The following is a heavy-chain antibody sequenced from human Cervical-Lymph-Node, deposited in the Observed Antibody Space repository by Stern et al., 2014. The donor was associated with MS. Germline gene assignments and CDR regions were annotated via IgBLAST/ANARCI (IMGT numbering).Heavy chain of an antibody. CDR2: INPKNGDT. Sequence: QMQLVQSGAEVKKPGASVKVSCETSGFRFTNYYIHWVRQAPGQGLGWMRCINPKNGDTHSAQKFQGRFTMTRDTSISTGYMELNSLKSDDTAMYYCGRGIKTFDPWGQGTLVTVSS. CDR3: GRGIKTFDP. D-gene: IGHD5-24*01. V-gene: IGHV1/OR15-1*04. CDR1: GFRFTNYY. J-gene: IGHJ5*02.